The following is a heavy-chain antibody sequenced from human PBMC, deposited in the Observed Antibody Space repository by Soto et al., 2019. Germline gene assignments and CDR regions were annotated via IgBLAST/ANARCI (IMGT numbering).Heavy chain of an antibody. D-gene: IGHD3-10*01. Sequence: EVQLVQSGAEVKKPGESLKISCHGSGYSFASYWIGWVRQMPGKGLEWMGIIYPGDSDARYSPSFQGQVTISADRSVSTAYLQWSSLKASDTAMYYCARRNYNSGFDYWGQGTLVTVSS. V-gene: IGHV5-51*03. CDR3: ARRNYNSGFDY. CDR2: IYPGDSDA. CDR1: GYSFASYW. J-gene: IGHJ4*02.